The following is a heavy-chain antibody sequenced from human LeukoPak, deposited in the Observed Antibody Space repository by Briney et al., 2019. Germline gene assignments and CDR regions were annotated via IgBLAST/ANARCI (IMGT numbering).Heavy chain of an antibody. CDR1: GGSISSSSYY. D-gene: IGHD1-26*01. J-gene: IGHJ4*02. CDR3: ARVGWELQIDY. CDR2: IYYSGST. V-gene: IGHV4-39*07. Sequence: PSETLSLTCTVSGGSISSSSYYWGWIRQPPGKGLEWIGSIYYSGSTYYNPSLKSRVTISVDTSKNQFSLKLSSVAAADTAVYYCARVGWELQIDYWGQGTLVTVSS.